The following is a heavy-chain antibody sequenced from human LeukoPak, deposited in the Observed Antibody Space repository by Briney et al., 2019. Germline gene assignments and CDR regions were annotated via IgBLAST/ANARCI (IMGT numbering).Heavy chain of an antibody. CDR2: ISTSGST. J-gene: IGHJ4*02. CDR1: GGSIISYY. V-gene: IGHV4-4*07. Sequence: PSETLSLTCTASGGSIISYYWSWIRLPAGKELEWIGRISTSGSTDYNPSLKSRVTMSVDTSKNQFSLKLTSVTAADTAVYYCARDNSGWDSWGQGTLVTVSS. CDR3: ARDNSGWDS. D-gene: IGHD6-19*01.